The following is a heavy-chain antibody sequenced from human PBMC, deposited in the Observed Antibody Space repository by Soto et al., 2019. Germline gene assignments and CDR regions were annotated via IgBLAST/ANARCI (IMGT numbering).Heavy chain of an antibody. V-gene: IGHV4-4*02. CDR1: GASISSTSSGDW. CDR2: IYHSGST. CDR3: AKMVGATLGDY. J-gene: IGHJ4*02. D-gene: IGHD1-26*01. Sequence: QVQLQESGPGLVKPSGTLSLTCTVSGASISSTSSGDWWSWVRQPPGKGLEWIGEIYHSGSTNYTPSLKSRVTMSVDKSKNKFSLRLRSVSAPDPDVYYCAKMVGATLGDYWGQGTLVTVSS.